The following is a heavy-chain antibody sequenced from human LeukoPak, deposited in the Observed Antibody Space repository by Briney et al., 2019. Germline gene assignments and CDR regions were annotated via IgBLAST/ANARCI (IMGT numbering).Heavy chain of an antibody. CDR1: GESLNYYY. J-gene: IGHJ4*02. CDR3: ASGAWATRLHS. CDR2: TFDGKTT. V-gene: IGHV4-34*12. Sequence: KASETLSLTCAVYGESLNYYYWSWIRQSPGKGLEWIGETFDGKTTNYNPSLKSRVTISAATSSNQFSLNLKSVTAADTAVYYCASGAWATRLHSWAQGTLVIVSS. D-gene: IGHD5-24*01.